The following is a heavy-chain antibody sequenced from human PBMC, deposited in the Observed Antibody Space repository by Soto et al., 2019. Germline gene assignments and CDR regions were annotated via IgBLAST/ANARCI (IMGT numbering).Heavy chain of an antibody. CDR1: GGSISSYY. J-gene: IGHJ4*02. Sequence: SETLSLTCTVSGGSISSYYWSWIRQPPGKGLEWIGYIYCSGSTNYNPSLKNRVTISVDASKSQFYLKLRSVTAADTAVYYCARGMAEEQIFYYFDYWGQGALVTVSS. V-gene: IGHV4-59*01. CDR2: IYCSGST. D-gene: IGHD3-9*01. CDR3: ARGMAEEQIFYYFDY.